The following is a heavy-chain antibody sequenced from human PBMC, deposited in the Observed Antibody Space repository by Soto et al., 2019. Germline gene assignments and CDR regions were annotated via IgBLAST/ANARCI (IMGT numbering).Heavy chain of an antibody. V-gene: IGHV1-18*01. J-gene: IGHJ6*02. CDR2: ISPYSGNT. CDR1: GYIFVNYG. CDR3: AMVDNYVTPNPQDG. Sequence: QVQLVQSGDEVRKPGSSVKVSCKASGYIFVNYGIAWVRQAPGQGLGWMGWISPYSGNTHYASNLKGRLPMTTETSTGTAHLDLGSLTSDERAVYYCAMVDNYVTPNPQDGCGQGTTVTVSS. D-gene: IGHD3-16*01.